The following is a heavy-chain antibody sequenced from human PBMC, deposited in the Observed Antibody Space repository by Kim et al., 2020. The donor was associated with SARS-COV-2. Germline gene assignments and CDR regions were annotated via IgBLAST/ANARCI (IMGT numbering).Heavy chain of an antibody. CDR2: IKSKTDGGTT. D-gene: IGHD3-10*01. J-gene: IGHJ4*02. CDR1: GFTFSNAW. Sequence: GGSLRLSCAASGFTFSNAWMSWVRQAPGKGLEWVGRIKSKTDGGTTDYAAPVKGRFTISRDDSKNTLYLQMNSLKTEDTAVYYCTTDQGFITMVRGVIIKRFGLGYYFDYWGQGTLVTVSS. V-gene: IGHV3-15*01. CDR3: TTDQGFITMVRGVIIKRFGLGYYFDY.